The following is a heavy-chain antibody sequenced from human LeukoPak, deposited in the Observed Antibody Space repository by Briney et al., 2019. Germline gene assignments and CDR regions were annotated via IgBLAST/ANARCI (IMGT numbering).Heavy chain of an antibody. V-gene: IGHV4-59*01. CDR2: MYYTGTT. D-gene: IGHD2-21*01. CDR1: GGSISGFY. CDR3: ARVYSDLVRLDP. J-gene: IGHJ5*02. Sequence: SETLSLTCTISGGSISGFYWTWIRQPPGKGLEYIGYMYYTGTTNYNPSLMSRITLSLDTSKNHFSLKLTSVTAAETAVYYCARVYSDLVRLDPWGQGTLVTVSS.